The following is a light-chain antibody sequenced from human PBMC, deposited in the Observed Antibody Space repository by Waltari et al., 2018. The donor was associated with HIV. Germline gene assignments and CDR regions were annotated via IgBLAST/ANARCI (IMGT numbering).Light chain of an antibody. CDR2: ESS. J-gene: IGKJ2*01. Sequence: DIQMTQSPYTLSAFVGDRVTFTCRASQSVNTWLAWYQQKPGKAPKLLIYESSSLESGVPSRFSGSGSGTEFTLTISSLQPDDFATYHCQQYVNYPYTFGQGTKLEI. CDR3: QQYVNYPYT. CDR1: QSVNTW. V-gene: IGKV1-5*03.